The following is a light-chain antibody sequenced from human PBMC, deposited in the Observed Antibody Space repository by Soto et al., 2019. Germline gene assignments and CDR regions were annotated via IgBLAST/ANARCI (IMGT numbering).Light chain of an antibody. CDR1: SSDVGGYNY. V-gene: IGLV2-11*01. CDR2: DVS. Sequence: QSVLTQPRSVSGSPGQSVTISCTGTSSDVGGYNYVSWYRQHPDKAPKLIIYDVSLRPSGVPDRFSGSKSGNTASLTISGLQAEDEADYYCSSYAGSYTLVFGGGTKLTVL. J-gene: IGLJ3*02. CDR3: SSYAGSYTLV.